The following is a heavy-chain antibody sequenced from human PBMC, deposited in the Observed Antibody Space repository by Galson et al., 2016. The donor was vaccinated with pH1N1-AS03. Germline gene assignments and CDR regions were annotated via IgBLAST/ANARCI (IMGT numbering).Heavy chain of an antibody. J-gene: IGHJ5*02. Sequence: QSGAEVKMPGESLRISCKGSRYSFTKFWITWVRQMPGKGLEWMGRIDPSDSYTNYSPSFQGHVTISVDKSINTAYLQWSSLKASDSAMYYCARMTYRYDSTGYYGWLDPWGQGTLVTVSS. CDR1: RYSFTKFW. D-gene: IGHD3-22*01. V-gene: IGHV5-10-1*01. CDR3: ARMTYRYDSTGYYGWLDP. CDR2: IDPSDSYT.